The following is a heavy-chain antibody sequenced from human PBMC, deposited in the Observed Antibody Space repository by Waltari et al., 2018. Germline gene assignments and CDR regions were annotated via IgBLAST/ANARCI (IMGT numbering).Heavy chain of an antibody. CDR1: GYTFTSYY. CDR2: ISPSGGST. V-gene: IGHV1-46*01. J-gene: IGHJ4*02. CDR3: ASVVRRSEFDY. Sequence: QVQLVQSGAEVKKPGASVKVSCKASGYTFTSYYMHWVRQAHGQGRDWMILISPSGGSTTSAQKCEGRVTMTRDTSTSTVYMELSSVRSEDTSVYYCASVVRRSEFDYWGQGTLVTVSS. D-gene: IGHD6-25*01.